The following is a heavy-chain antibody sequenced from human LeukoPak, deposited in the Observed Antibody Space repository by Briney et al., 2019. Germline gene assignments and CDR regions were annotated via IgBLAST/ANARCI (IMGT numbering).Heavy chain of an antibody. CDR2: IYYSGST. D-gene: IGHD3-3*01. CDR3: ARVSDYDFWSGNNWFDP. J-gene: IGHJ5*02. CDR1: GGSISSYY. V-gene: IGHV4-59*01. Sequence: SSETLSLTCTVSGGSISSYYRSWIRQPPGKGLEWIGYIYYSGSTNYNPSLKSRVTISVDTSKNQFSLKLSSVTAADTAVYYCARVSDYDFWSGNNWFDPWGQGTLVTVSS.